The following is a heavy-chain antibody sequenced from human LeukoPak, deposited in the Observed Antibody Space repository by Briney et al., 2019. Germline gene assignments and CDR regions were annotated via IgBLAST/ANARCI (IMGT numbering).Heavy chain of an antibody. V-gene: IGHV3-30*02. J-gene: IGHJ4*02. D-gene: IGHD3-22*01. CDR1: GFIFSTYG. CDR2: IRSDGTDK. Sequence: GGSPRLSCAAPGFIFSTYGMHWVCQAPGKGLEWVAFIRSDGTDKSYADSVMGRFTISRDNYKNTLYLQMNTLRAEDTAVYYCGKHDSSSDFWGQGTVVTVSS. CDR3: GKHDSSSDF.